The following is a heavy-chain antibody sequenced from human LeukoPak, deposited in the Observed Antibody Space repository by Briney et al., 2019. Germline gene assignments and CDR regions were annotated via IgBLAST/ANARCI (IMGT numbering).Heavy chain of an antibody. CDR1: GGSISSGGYY. CDR2: IYHSGST. Sequence: ASETLSLTCTVSGGSISSGGYYWSWIRQPPGKGLEWIGYIYHSGSTYYNPSLKSRVTISVDRSKNQFSLKLSSVTAADTAVYYCARVDTMVRGIYYYYYMDVWGKGTTVTVSS. V-gene: IGHV4-30-2*01. CDR3: ARVDTMVRGIYYYYYMDV. J-gene: IGHJ6*03. D-gene: IGHD3-10*01.